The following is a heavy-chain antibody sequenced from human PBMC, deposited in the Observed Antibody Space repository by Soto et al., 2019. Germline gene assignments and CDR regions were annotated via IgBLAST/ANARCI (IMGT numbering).Heavy chain of an antibody. CDR2: ISAHNGNT. V-gene: IGHV1-18*01. Sequence: QVHLVQSGAEVKKPGASVKVSCKGSGYAFTTYGITWVRQAPGQGLEWMGWISAHNGNTNYAQKLQGRITVARETTTSTAYMGLRSLRSDDTAVYYCARGREGDYWGQGALVTVSS. CDR3: ARGREGDY. J-gene: IGHJ4*02. CDR1: GYAFTTYG.